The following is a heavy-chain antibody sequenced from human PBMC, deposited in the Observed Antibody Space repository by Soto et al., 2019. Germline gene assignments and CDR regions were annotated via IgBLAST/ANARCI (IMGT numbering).Heavy chain of an antibody. D-gene: IGHD6-19*01. CDR2: ISAYNGNT. Sequence: QVQLMQSGAEVKKPGASVKVSCKASGYTFTSYGISWVRRAPGQGLEWMGWISAYNGNTNYAHKLQGRVTMTTDTSTSTAYMELRSQRSDDTAVCYWARDLAVGLVDYWGQGTLVTVSS. CDR1: GYTFTSYG. V-gene: IGHV1-18*01. J-gene: IGHJ4*02. CDR3: ARDLAVGLVDY.